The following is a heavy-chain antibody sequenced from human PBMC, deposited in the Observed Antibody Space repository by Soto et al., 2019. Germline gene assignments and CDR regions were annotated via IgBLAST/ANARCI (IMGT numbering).Heavy chain of an antibody. CDR1: GYSISSGNKY. CDR2: IFSSGTT. V-gene: IGHV4-30-4*01. Sequence: NPXETLCLTCTVAGYSISSGNKYWSWIRQPPGKGLEWIGYIFSSGTTYYNPSLKSRLTMSLDASQNQFSLKLNSLTDADTAVYFCARVPSPFDYYYAMDVWGQGTTVTVSS. J-gene: IGHJ6*02. CDR3: ARVPSPFDYYYAMDV. D-gene: IGHD3-16*01.